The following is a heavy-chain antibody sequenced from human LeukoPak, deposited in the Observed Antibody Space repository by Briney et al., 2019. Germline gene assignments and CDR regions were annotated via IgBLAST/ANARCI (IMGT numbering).Heavy chain of an antibody. CDR2: MNPNSGNT. J-gene: IGHJ6*03. Sequence: GASVKVSCKASGYTFTSYDINWVRQATGQGLEWMGWMNPNSGNTGYAQKFQGRVTMTRNTSISTAYMELSSLRSEDTAVYYCARVPLRYFDWLLSNRYYYYYMDVWGKGTTVTVSS. V-gene: IGHV1-8*01. CDR3: ARVPLRYFDWLLSNRYYYYYMDV. D-gene: IGHD3-9*01. CDR1: GYTFTSYD.